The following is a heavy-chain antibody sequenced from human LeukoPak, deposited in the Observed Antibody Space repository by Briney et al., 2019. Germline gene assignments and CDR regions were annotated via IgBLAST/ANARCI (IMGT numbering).Heavy chain of an antibody. V-gene: IGHV4-39*01. CDR3: ARQDGYNSLNFDY. CDR1: GGSISSSSYY. D-gene: IGHD5-24*01. CDR2: IYYSGST. J-gene: IGHJ4*02. Sequence: SETLSLTCTVSGGSISSSSYYWGWIRQPPGKGLEWIGSIYYSGSTYYNPSLKSRVTVSVDTSKNQFSLKLSSVTAADTAVYYCARQDGYNSLNFDYRGQGTLVTVSS.